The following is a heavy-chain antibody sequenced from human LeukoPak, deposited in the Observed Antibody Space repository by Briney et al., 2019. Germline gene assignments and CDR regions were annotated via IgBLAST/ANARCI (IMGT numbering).Heavy chain of an antibody. CDR2: IFPRTSEV. V-gene: IGHV5-51*01. Sequence: GESLQISCKDVGNTFGTYWVGWVRPVPGKGLEYMGIIFPRTSEVRYGPAFQGQVTISADKSLSTAYLQWTGLKASDTAMYYCARHTGRPQAGWFDPWGQGTLVTVSA. J-gene: IGHJ5*02. CDR1: GNTFGTYW. CDR3: ARHTGRPQAGWFDP. D-gene: IGHD3-10*01.